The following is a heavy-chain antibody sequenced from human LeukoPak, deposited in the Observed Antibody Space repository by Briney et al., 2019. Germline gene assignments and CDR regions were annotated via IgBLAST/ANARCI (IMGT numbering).Heavy chain of an antibody. CDR2: ISGSGSLI. CDR3: ARGRYSSGWYYFDY. Sequence: PGGSLRLPCAASGFTFSSYEMNWVRQAPGKGLEWVSYISGSGSLIYYADSVKGRFTISRDNAKNSLYLQMNSLRVEDTVVYYCARGRYSSGWYYFDYWGQGTLVTVSS. J-gene: IGHJ4*02. V-gene: IGHV3-48*03. D-gene: IGHD6-19*01. CDR1: GFTFSSYE.